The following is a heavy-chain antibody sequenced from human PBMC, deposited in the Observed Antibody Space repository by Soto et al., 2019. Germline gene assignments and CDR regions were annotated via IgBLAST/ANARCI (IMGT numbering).Heavy chain of an antibody. J-gene: IGHJ4*02. CDR1: GGSINSYY. CDR3: ARHAPGGPFDS. V-gene: IGHV4-59*08. Sequence: QVQLQESGPGLVKPSETLSLTCTVSGGSINSYYWSWIRQSPGKGLEWIGYIFYSGNTNYNPSLNSRVPLSVDTSKNQFSLKFTSVTAADTAVYYCARHAPGGPFDSWGQGTLVTVSS. CDR2: IFYSGNT.